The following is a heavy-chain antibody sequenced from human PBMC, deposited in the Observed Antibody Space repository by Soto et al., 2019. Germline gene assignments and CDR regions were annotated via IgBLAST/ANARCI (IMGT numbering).Heavy chain of an antibody. CDR2: ISSSGSTI. D-gene: IGHD3-10*01. Sequence: GGSLRLSCAASGFTFSSYEMNWVRQAPGKGLEWVSYISSSGSTIYYADSVKGRFTISRDNAKNSLYLQMNSLRAEDTAVYYCARDRARGSLYYFDYWGQGTLVTVSS. CDR1: GFTFSSYE. CDR3: ARDRARGSLYYFDY. V-gene: IGHV3-48*03. J-gene: IGHJ4*02.